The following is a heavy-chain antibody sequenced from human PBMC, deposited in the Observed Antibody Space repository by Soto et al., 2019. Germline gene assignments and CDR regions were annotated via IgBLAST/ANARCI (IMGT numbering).Heavy chain of an antibody. J-gene: IGHJ6*02. CDR2: ISYDGSKK. Sequence: QVQLVESGGGVVQPGRSLRLSCAASGFTFDNYGLHWVRQAPGKGLEWVAVISYDGSKKFYADSVTGRFTISRDNSKNTLYLQMNTLRVESTAVYYCAKDLDVVVVVTATRGLDVWGQGTKVTVSS. CDR3: AKDLDVVVVVTATRGLDV. CDR1: GFTFDNYG. D-gene: IGHD2-15*01. V-gene: IGHV3-30*18.